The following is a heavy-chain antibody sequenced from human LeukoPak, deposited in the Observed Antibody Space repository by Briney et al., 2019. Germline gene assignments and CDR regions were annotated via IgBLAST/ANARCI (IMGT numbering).Heavy chain of an antibody. CDR3: AKDYASRSYSWFAP. V-gene: IGHV3-23*01. Sequence: GGSLRLSCAASGFTFNIYAMNWVRQGPGKGLEWVSFISDSGANTYHADSVKGRLTISRDNSKNTLYLQMNSLRAEDTAVYYCAKDYASRSYSWFAPWGQGALVTVSS. D-gene: IGHD3-10*01. CDR2: ISDSGANT. J-gene: IGHJ5*02. CDR1: GFTFNIYA.